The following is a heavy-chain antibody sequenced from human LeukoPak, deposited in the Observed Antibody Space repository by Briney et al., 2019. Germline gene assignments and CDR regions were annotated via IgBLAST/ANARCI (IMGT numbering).Heavy chain of an antibody. J-gene: IGHJ6*02. CDR2: FHTAGDT. D-gene: IGHD2-2*01. V-gene: IGHV3-13*01. CDR3: ARGSCSSSSCYERLNGLDV. Sequence: PGGSLRPSCAASGFTFSNYDMHWVRQATGKGLEWVSAFHTAGDTHYSGSVKGRFATSRENAKNSFYLQMNNLRAGDTAVYYCARGSCSSSSCYERLNGLDVWGQGTPVTVSS. CDR1: GFTFSNYD.